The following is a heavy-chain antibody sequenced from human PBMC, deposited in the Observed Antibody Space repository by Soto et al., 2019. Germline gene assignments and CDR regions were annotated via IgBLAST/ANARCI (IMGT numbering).Heavy chain of an antibody. CDR3: AKDPATCCSGGSCYPEGYFQH. D-gene: IGHD2-15*01. Sequence: PGGSLRLSCAASGFTVSSNYMSWVRQAPGKGLEWVSVIYSGGSTYYADSVKGRFTISRDNSKNTLYLQMNSLRAEDTAVYYCAKDPATCCSGGSCYPEGYFQHWGQGTLVTVSS. J-gene: IGHJ1*01. CDR1: GFTVSSNY. CDR2: IYSGGST. V-gene: IGHV3-53*01.